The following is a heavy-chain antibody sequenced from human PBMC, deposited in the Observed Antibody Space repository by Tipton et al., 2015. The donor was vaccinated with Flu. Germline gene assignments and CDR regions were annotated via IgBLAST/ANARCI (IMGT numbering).Heavy chain of an antibody. J-gene: IGHJ3*02. D-gene: IGHD2-2*01. Sequence: SLRLSCADSGFIFSTFAMTWVRQAPGKGLEWVSGMRVNGESTYYADSVKGRFTISRDNSKNTLYLQMNSLRVEDTAVYYCAKRYCSSSTCYIPDALAIWGQGTMVTVSS. CDR2: MRVNGEST. CDR3: AKRYCSSSTCYIPDALAI. CDR1: GFIFSTFA. V-gene: IGHV3-23*01.